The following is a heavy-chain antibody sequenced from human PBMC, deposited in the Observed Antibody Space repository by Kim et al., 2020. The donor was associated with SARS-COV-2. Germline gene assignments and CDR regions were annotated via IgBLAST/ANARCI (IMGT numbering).Heavy chain of an antibody. D-gene: IGHD3-22*01. CDR1: GFTFGDYA. CDR3: AKADSSGREYYYYGMDV. Sequence: GGSLRLSCEASGFTFGDYAMHWVRQAPGKGLEWVSGISWNSGSIGYADSVKGRFTISRDNAKNSLYLQMNSLRAEDTALYYCAKADSSGREYYYYGMDVWGQGTTVTVSS. CDR2: ISWNSGSI. J-gene: IGHJ6*02. V-gene: IGHV3-9*01.